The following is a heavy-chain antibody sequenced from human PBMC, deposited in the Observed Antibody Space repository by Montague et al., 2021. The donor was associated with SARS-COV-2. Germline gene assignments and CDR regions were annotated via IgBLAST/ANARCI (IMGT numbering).Heavy chain of an antibody. J-gene: IGHJ4*02. CDR3: TRHVHMTWPEPSPGFDY. CDR1: GDSISSSSYN. D-gene: IGHD1-1*01. CDR2: VHYSGRP. Sequence: SETLSLTPTVSGDSISSSSYNWGWIRQPPGKGLEWIGSVHYSGRPYYNPSLKSRVTIYVDTSKNQLSLKLSSVTAADTAVYYCTRHVHMTWPEPSPGFDYGGQGTLVTVSS. V-gene: IGHV4-39*01.